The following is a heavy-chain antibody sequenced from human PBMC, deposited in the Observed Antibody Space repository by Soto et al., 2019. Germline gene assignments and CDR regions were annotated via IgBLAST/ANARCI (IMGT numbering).Heavy chain of an antibody. CDR2: IWYDGSNT. Sequence: GGSLRLSCAASGFTFSNYGMHWVRQAPGKGLEWVAGIWYDGSNTYYAGSVKGRFTISRDSSKNTLYLQMNSLRVEDTAVYYCARQGVHCRGDCYQDYWGQGTLVTVSS. J-gene: IGHJ4*02. CDR1: GFTFSNYG. V-gene: IGHV3-33*01. D-gene: IGHD2-21*02. CDR3: ARQGVHCRGDCYQDY.